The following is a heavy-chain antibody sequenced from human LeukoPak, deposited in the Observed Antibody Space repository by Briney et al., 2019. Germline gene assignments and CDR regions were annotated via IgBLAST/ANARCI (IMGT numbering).Heavy chain of an antibody. Sequence: PGGSLRLSCAASGFTFSSYAMHWVRQAPGKGLEWVAVISYDGSNKYYADSVKGRFTISRDNSKNTLYLQMSSLRAEDTAVYYCARGEYYDSSGLLDYWGQGTLVTVSS. CDR2: ISYDGSNK. J-gene: IGHJ4*02. V-gene: IGHV3-30-3*01. D-gene: IGHD3-22*01. CDR1: GFTFSSYA. CDR3: ARGEYYDSSGLLDY.